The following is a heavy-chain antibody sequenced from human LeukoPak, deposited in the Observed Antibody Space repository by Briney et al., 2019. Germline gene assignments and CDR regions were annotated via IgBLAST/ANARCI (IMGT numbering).Heavy chain of an antibody. V-gene: IGHV1-69*05. J-gene: IGHJ6*03. Sequence: SVKVSCKASGGTFSSYAISWVRQAPGQGLEWMGGIIPIFGTASYAQKFQGRVTITTDESTSTAYMELSSLRSEDTAVYYCARDESIAARPRDYYYYMDVWGKGTTVTVSS. CDR3: ARDESIAARPRDYYYYMDV. CDR2: IIPIFGTA. D-gene: IGHD6-6*01. CDR1: GGTFSSYA.